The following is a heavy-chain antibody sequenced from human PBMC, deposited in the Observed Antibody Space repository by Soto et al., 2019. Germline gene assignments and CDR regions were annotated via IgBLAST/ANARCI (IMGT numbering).Heavy chain of an antibody. Sequence: GSLRVACSASGLTVSSYWMTWVRQASGKGLEWVANIKEDGSEKYYVDSVKGRFTISRDNAKNSLYLQMNSLRAEDTDVYYCARVVAVAIDPGGQGTQVTVSS. D-gene: IGHD6-19*01. J-gene: IGHJ5*02. CDR3: ARVVAVAIDP. CDR1: GLTVSSYW. V-gene: IGHV3-7*03. CDR2: IKEDGSEK.